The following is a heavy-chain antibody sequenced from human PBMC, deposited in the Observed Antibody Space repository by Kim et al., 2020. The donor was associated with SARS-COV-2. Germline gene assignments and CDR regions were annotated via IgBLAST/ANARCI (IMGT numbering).Heavy chain of an antibody. CDR2: INPNSGGT. J-gene: IGHJ6*02. D-gene: IGHD2-15*01. Sequence: ASVKVSCKASGYTFTGYYMHWVRQAPGQGLEWMGWINPNSGGTNYAQKFQGWVTMTRDTSISTAYMELSRLRSDDTAVYYCARGVCSGGSCPTDVWGQGTTVTVSS. CDR1: GYTFTGYY. V-gene: IGHV1-2*04. CDR3: ARGVCSGGSCPTDV.